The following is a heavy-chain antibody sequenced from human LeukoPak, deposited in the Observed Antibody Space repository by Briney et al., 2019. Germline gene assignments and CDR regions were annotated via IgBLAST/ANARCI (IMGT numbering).Heavy chain of an antibody. J-gene: IGHJ4*02. CDR2: ISYDGSNK. CDR3: ARDPFNYDSSGYYSY. D-gene: IGHD3-22*01. CDR1: GSTFSSYA. V-gene: IGHV3-30-3*01. Sequence: GGSLRLSCAASGSTFSSYAMHWVRQAPGKGLEWVAVISYDGSNKYYADSVKGRFTISRDNSKNTLYLQMNSLRAEDTAVYYCARDPFNYDSSGYYSYWGQGTLVTVSS.